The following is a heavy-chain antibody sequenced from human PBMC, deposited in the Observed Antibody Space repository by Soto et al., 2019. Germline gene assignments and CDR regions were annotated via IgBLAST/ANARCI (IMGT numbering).Heavy chain of an antibody. CDR3: SRGPHTIFEGGAAGQCFDP. J-gene: IGHJ5*02. V-gene: IGHV1-8*01. CDR2: MNPNSGNT. D-gene: IGHD3-3*01. Sequence: ASAQVSCKASGYTFTSYDINWVRQATGQGPEWMGWMNPNSGNTGYAQKFQGRVTMTRNTSISTAYMELSSLRSEDTAVYYCSRGPHTIFEGGAAGQCFDPWRQGAILTVS. CDR1: GYTFTSYD.